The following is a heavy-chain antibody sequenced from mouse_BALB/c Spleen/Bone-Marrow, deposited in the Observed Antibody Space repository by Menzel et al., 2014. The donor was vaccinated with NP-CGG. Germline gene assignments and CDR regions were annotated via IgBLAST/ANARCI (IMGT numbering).Heavy chain of an antibody. CDR2: ISYSGST. CDR3: ARSSSYDYDVGFAY. Sequence: EVHLVESGPGLVKPSQSLSLTCIVTGYSITRDYAWNWIRQFPGNKLEWMGYISYSGSTTYNPSLEGRISITRDTSKNQFFLQLNSVTTEDTATYYCARSSSYDYDVGFAYWGQGTLVTVSA. V-gene: IGHV3-2*02. J-gene: IGHJ3*01. D-gene: IGHD2-4*01. CDR1: GYSITRDYA.